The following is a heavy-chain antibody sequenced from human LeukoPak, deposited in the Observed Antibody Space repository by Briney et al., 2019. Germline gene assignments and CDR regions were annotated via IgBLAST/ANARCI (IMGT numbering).Heavy chain of an antibody. D-gene: IGHD3-10*01. Sequence: ASVKVSCKASGYTFTSYGISWVRQAPGQGLEWMGWISAYNGNTNYAQKLQGRVTMTTDTSTSTAYMELRSLRSDDTAAYYCARDYYGSGSYPKDPYYYYGMDVWGKGTTVTVSS. CDR2: ISAYNGNT. J-gene: IGHJ6*04. CDR1: GYTFTSYG. CDR3: ARDYYGSGSYPKDPYYYYGMDV. V-gene: IGHV1-18*04.